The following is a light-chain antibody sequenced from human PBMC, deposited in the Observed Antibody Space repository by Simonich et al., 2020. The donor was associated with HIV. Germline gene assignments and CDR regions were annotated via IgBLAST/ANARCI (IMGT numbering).Light chain of an antibody. CDR2: NSN. Sequence: QSVLTQPPSASETPGQRVTISCSGSNSNIGSNTINWYQQFPGTAPKLLIYNSNQRPSGVPDRFSGSKSGTSASLAISGLQSDDEADYYCAAWDDSLNGPVFGGGTKVTVL. V-gene: IGLV1-44*01. CDR3: AAWDDSLNGPV. J-gene: IGLJ3*02. CDR1: NSNIGSNT.